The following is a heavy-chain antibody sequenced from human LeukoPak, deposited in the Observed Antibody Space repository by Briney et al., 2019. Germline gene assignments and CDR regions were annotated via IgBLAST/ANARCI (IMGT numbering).Heavy chain of an antibody. J-gene: IGHJ4*02. CDR3: AKDNGAVAVTYFDY. V-gene: IGHV3-9*01. CDR2: ISWNSGSI. D-gene: IGHD6-19*01. Sequence: GGSLRLSCAASGFTFDDYAMHWVRQAPGKGLEWVSGISWNSGSIGYADSVKGRFTISRDNAKNSLYLQMNSLRAEDTALYYCAKDNGAVAVTYFDYWGQGTLVTVSS. CDR1: GFTFDDYA.